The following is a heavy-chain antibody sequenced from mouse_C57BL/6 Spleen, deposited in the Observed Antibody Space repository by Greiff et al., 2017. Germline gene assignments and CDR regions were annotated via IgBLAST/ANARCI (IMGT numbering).Heavy chain of an antibody. J-gene: IGHJ2*01. V-gene: IGHV1-50*01. CDR2: IDPSDSYT. CDR1: GYTFTSYW. CDR3: ARSPGFDY. Sequence: QVQLQQPGAELVKPGASVKLSCKASGYTFTSYWMQWVKQRPGQGLEWIGEIDPSDSYTNYNQKFKGKATLTVDTSSSTAYMQLSSLTSEDSAVXYCARSPGFDYWGQGTTLTVSS.